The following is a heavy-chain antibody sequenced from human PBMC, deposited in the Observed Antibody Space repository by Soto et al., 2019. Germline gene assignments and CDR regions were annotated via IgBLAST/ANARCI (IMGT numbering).Heavy chain of an antibody. CDR3: ARVYCSGGSCYHLDY. Sequence: SETLSLTCAVYGGSFSGYYWSWIRQPPGKGLEWIGEINHSGSTNYNPSLKSRVTISVDTSKNQFSLKLSSVTAADTAVYYCARVYCSGGSCYHLDYWGQGTLVTVS. CDR2: INHSGST. CDR1: GGSFSGYY. D-gene: IGHD2-15*01. V-gene: IGHV4-34*01. J-gene: IGHJ4*02.